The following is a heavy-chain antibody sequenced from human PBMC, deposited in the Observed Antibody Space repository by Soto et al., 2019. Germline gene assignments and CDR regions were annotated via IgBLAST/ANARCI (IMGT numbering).Heavy chain of an antibody. Sequence: PGGSLRLSCAASGFTFSSYAMSWVRQAPGKGLEWVSAISGSGGSTYYADSVEGRFTISRDNSKNTLYLQMNSLRAEDTAVYYCAKGPRMHYYDSSGYTYFDYWGQGTLVTVSS. V-gene: IGHV3-23*01. J-gene: IGHJ4*02. D-gene: IGHD3-22*01. CDR3: AKGPRMHYYDSSGYTYFDY. CDR2: ISGSGGST. CDR1: GFTFSSYA.